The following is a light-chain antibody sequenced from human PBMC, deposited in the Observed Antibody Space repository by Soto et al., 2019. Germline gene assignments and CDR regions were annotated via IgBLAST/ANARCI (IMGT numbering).Light chain of an antibody. CDR3: QQYYSTPF. CDR1: QSLLYSSNNRNY. J-gene: IGKJ4*01. CDR2: WAS. V-gene: IGKV4-1*01. Sequence: DIVLTQSPDSLAVSLGERATINCKSSQSLLYSSNNRNYLAWYQQKPGQPPKLLIYWASTRESGVPDRFSGSGSGKDFTLTISSLQAEDVAVYYCQQYYSTPFFGGGTKVEIK.